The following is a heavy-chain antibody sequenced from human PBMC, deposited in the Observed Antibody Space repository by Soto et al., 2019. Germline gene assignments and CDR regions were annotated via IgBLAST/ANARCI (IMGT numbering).Heavy chain of an antibody. J-gene: IGHJ4*02. V-gene: IGHV4-39*01. CDR2: IYYSGST. D-gene: IGHD6-19*01. CDR3: ARFGGIAVAPGAY. CDR1: GGSISSSSYY. Sequence: TSETLSLPCTGSGGSISSSSYYWGWIRQPPGKGLEWIGSIYYSGSTYYNPSLKSRVTISVDTSKNQFSLKLSSVTAADTAVYYCARFGGIAVAPGAYWGQGTLVTVSS.